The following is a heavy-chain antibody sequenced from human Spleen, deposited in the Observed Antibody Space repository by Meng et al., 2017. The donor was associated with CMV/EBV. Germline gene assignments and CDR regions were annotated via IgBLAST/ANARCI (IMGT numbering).Heavy chain of an antibody. V-gene: IGHV4-59*02. CDR2: VYYGGST. J-gene: IGHJ6*02. D-gene: IGHD1-26*01. Sequence: SETLSLTCTVSGASVSSYYCSWIRQPPGKGLEWIGDVYYGGSTNYNPSLKSRVTMSLDTYKNQFSLQLTSVTAADTAVYYCARVTNGGSLTGYYYFYGMDIWGRGTTVTV. CDR1: GASVSSYY. CDR3: ARVTNGGSLTGYYYFYGMDI.